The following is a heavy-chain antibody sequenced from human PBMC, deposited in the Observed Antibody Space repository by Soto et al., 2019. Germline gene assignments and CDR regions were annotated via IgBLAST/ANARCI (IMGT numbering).Heavy chain of an antibody. D-gene: IGHD3-22*01. Sequence: QVQLVESGGGVVQPGRSLRLSCAASGFTFSSYDMHWVCQAPGKGLEWVAVISNDGNNKYYADSVRGRVTISRDNSRNTLYLQMNSLRAEDTALYYCARVGSSGRDFDYWGQGTLVTVSS. J-gene: IGHJ4*02. CDR2: ISNDGNNK. CDR1: GFTFSSYD. V-gene: IGHV3-30-3*01. CDR3: ARVGSSGRDFDY.